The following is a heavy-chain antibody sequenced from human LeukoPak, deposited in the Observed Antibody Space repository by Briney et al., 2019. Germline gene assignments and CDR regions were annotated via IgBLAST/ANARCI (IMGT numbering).Heavy chain of an antibody. D-gene: IGHD6-25*01. Sequence: PSETLSLTCTVSGGSISSYYWSWIRQPPGKGLEWIGYIYYSGSTNYNPSLKSRVTISVDTSKNQFSLKLSSVTAADTAVYYCARDPSSGGYYCMDVWGKGTTVTISS. CDR3: ARDPSSGGYYCMDV. CDR1: GGSISSYY. CDR2: IYYSGST. J-gene: IGHJ6*03. V-gene: IGHV4-59*01.